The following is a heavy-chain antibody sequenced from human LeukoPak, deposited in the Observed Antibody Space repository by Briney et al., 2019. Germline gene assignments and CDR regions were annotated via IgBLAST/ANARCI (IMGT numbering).Heavy chain of an antibody. D-gene: IGHD5-24*01. J-gene: IGHJ4*02. Sequence: GGSLRLSCAASGFTFSSYAMSWVRQAPRKGLEWVSPISWGGGSTYYADSVKGRFTISRDNSKNTLYLQMNSLRAEDKAVYYCAKSGYNRFDYWGQGTLVTVSS. CDR2: ISWGGGST. V-gene: IGHV3-23*01. CDR1: GFTFSSYA. CDR3: AKSGYNRFDY.